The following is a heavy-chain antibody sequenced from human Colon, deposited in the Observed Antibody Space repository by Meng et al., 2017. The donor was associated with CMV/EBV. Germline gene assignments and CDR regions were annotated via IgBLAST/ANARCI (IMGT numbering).Heavy chain of an antibody. CDR1: GFTFGSHW. D-gene: IGHD2-15*01. Sequence: GESLKISCAASGFTFGSHWMHWVRQAPGKGLVWVSHIDNDGSGTSYADSVKGRFTISRDNAKNTLHLQMNSLRVKDTAVYYCVRGAATENYYYYAMDVWGQGTTVTVSS. V-gene: IGHV3-74*01. CDR3: VRGAATENYYYYAMDV. CDR2: IDNDGSGT. J-gene: IGHJ6*02.